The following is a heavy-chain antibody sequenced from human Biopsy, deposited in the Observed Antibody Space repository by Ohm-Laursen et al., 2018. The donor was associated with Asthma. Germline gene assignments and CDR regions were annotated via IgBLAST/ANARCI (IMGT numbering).Heavy chain of an antibody. CDR2: IYYTGTT. CDR1: GDAMSTSGSY. V-gene: IGHV4-61*08. Sequence: SDTLSLTCFVSGDAMSTSGSYWGWIRQPPGKGLEWIGYIYYTGTTNYNPSLKSRVSISVDTSKNQFSLKLTSVTAADTAVYYCAGDFGGWYYFDNWGQGSLVTVSS. J-gene: IGHJ4*02. CDR3: AGDFGGWYYFDN. D-gene: IGHD3-3*01.